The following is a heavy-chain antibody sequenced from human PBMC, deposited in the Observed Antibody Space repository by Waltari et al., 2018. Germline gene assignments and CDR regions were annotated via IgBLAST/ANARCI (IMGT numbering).Heavy chain of an antibody. V-gene: IGHV4-4*07. CDR3: ARDLNAPNDGGHDAFDI. CDR2: IYTNGST. D-gene: IGHD1-1*01. J-gene: IGHJ3*02. CDR1: GGSISSYY. Sequence: QVQLQESGPGLVKPSETLSLTCTVSGGSISSYYWSWIRQPAGKGLEWIGRIYTNGSTNYNPSLKSRVTMSVDTSKNQFSLKLSSVTAADTAVYYCARDLNAPNDGGHDAFDIWGQGTMVTVSS.